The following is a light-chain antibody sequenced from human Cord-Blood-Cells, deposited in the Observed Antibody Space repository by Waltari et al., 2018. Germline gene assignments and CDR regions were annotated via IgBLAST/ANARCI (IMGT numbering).Light chain of an antibody. Sequence: EIVLTQSPATLSLSPGERATLSCRASQRVSSYLAWYQQKPGQAPRLLIYDASNRATGIPARFSGSGSGTDFTLTISSLEPEDFAVYYCQQRSNWPLTFGGVTKVEIK. CDR1: QRVSSY. CDR3: QQRSNWPLT. V-gene: IGKV3-11*01. J-gene: IGKJ4*01. CDR2: DAS.